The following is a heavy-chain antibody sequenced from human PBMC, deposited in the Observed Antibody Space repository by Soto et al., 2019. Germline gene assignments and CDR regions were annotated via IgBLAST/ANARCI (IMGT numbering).Heavy chain of an antibody. J-gene: IGHJ6*02. Sequence: ASVKVSCKASGYTFTSYDINWVRQAPGQGLDLMGWISTYNGDTNYAQTFQGRVTMTTDTSMSTVHMEVWSLRSDDTVVYYCAREGVAPYYYYGMDVWGQGTPVTVSS. CDR3: AREGVAPYYYYGMDV. CDR2: ISTYNGDT. D-gene: IGHD5-12*01. V-gene: IGHV1-18*01. CDR1: GYTFTSYD.